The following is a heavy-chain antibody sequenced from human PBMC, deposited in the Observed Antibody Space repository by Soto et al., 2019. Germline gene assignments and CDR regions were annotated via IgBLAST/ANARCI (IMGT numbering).Heavy chain of an antibody. CDR2: ISYDGSNK. CDR3: ARDLGVVVPAIYGMDV. Sequence: GGSLRLSCAASGFTFSSYAMHWVRQAPGKGLEWVAVISYDGSNKYYADSVKGRFTISRDNSKNTLYLQMNSLRAEDTAVYYCARDLGVVVPAIYGMDVWGQGTTVTVSS. J-gene: IGHJ6*02. V-gene: IGHV3-30-3*01. CDR1: GFTFSSYA. D-gene: IGHD2-2*01.